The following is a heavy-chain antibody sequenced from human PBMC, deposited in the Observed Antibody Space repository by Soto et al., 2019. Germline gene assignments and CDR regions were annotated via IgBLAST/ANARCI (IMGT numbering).Heavy chain of an antibody. J-gene: IGHJ4*02. D-gene: IGHD3-16*02. CDR1: GGTFSSYA. V-gene: IGHV1-69*13. Sequence: SVKVSCKASGGTFSSYAISWVRQAPGQGLEWMGGIIPIFGTANYAQKFQGRVTITADESTSTAYMELSSLRSEDTAVYYCARTYDYVWGSYRPSLYYFDYWGQGTLVTVSS. CDR2: IIPIFGTA. CDR3: ARTYDYVWGSYRPSLYYFDY.